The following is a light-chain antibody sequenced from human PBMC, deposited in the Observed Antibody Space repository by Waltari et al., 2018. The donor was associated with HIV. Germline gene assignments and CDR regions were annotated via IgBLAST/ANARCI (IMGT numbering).Light chain of an antibody. Sequence: QSVLTQPPSVSAAPGQKVTISCSGSSPNIGNNYVSWYQQLPGTAPKLLIYENNKRPSGIPDRFSGSKSGTSATLGITGLQTGDEADYYCGTWDNSLSAGGVFGTGTKVTVL. CDR2: ENN. V-gene: IGLV1-51*01. J-gene: IGLJ1*01. CDR1: SPNIGNNY. CDR3: GTWDNSLSAGGV.